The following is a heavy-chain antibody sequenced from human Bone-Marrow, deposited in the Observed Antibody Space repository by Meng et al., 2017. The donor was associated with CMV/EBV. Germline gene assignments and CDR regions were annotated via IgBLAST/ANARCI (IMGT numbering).Heavy chain of an antibody. Sequence: GEPLKISCAASGFTFSNYAMSWVRQAPGKGLEWVSSISGSGDSTYYADAVKGLFTISRDNSKNTLYLQMNSLRGEDTAVYYCAKEWDFWSGYPQNYFDYWGQGTLVTVSS. CDR3: AKEWDFWSGYPQNYFDY. CDR1: GFTFSNYA. J-gene: IGHJ4*02. CDR2: ISGSGDST. D-gene: IGHD3-3*01. V-gene: IGHV3-23*01.